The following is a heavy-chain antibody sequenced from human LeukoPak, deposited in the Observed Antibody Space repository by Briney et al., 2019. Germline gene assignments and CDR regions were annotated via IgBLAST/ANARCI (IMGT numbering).Heavy chain of an antibody. J-gene: IGHJ4*02. CDR2: LVVGSGNT. CDR1: GFTFTNSA. Sequence: GTSVKVSCKASGFTFTNSAMQWVRQARGQRLEWIGWLVVGSGNTNYAQKFQERVTINSDMSTSTAYMELSSLRSEDTAVYYCAADPVTASGSSWYYFDYWGQGTLVTVSS. D-gene: IGHD6-13*01. CDR3: AADPVTASGSSWYYFDY. V-gene: IGHV1-58*02.